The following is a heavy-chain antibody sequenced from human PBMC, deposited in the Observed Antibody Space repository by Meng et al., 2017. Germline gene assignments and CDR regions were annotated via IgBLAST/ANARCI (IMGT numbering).Heavy chain of an antibody. D-gene: IGHD6-19*01. CDR2: ISSSSSYI. CDR1: GFTFSSYS. Sequence: GESLKISCAASGFTFSSYSMNWVRQAPGKGLEWVSSISSSSSYIYYADSVKGRFTISRENAKNTLYLQMNSLRAEDTAVYYCARDQRPGIAVAGTGVFRYYGMDVWGQGTTVTVSS. J-gene: IGHJ6*02. V-gene: IGHV3-21*01. CDR3: ARDQRPGIAVAGTGVFRYYGMDV.